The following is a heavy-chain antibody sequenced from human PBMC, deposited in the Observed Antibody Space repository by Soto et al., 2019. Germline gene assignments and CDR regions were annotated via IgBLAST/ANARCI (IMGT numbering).Heavy chain of an antibody. CDR2: IVTYNGNT. J-gene: IGHJ4*02. D-gene: IGHD4-4*01. CDR1: GYTFTNYG. CDR3: AREGSVTTNFDY. Sequence: ASVKVSCKAAGYTFTNYGISWVRQAPGQGLGWMGWIVTYNGNTQSTQKLQGRVTMTTDTSTSTAYMELRSLRSEDTAVYYCAREGSVTTNFDYWGQGTMVTVSS. V-gene: IGHV1-18*01.